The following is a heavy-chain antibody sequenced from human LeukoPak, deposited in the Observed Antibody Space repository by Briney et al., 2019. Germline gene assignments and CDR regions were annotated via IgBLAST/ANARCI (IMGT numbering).Heavy chain of an antibody. V-gene: IGHV1-69*13. CDR3: ARAVNSGYDSSGYYYHYFDY. Sequence: SVKVSCKASGGTFSSYAISWVRQAPGQGLEWMGGIIPIFGTANYAQKFQGRVTITADESTSTAYMELSSLRSEDTTVYYCARAVNSGYDSSGYYYHYFDYWGQGTLVTVSS. CDR1: GGTFSSYA. CDR2: IIPIFGTA. D-gene: IGHD3-22*01. J-gene: IGHJ4*02.